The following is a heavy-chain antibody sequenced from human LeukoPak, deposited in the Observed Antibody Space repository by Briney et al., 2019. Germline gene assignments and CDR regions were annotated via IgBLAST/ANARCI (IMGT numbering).Heavy chain of an antibody. Sequence: SQTLSLTCTVSGGSISSGGYYWSWIRQPPGKGLEWIGYIYHSGSTYYNPSLKSRVTISVDRSKNQFSLKLSSVTAADTAVYYCARGASSTWSGRFDPWGQGTLVTVSS. J-gene: IGHJ5*02. D-gene: IGHD6-13*01. CDR1: GGSISSGGYY. CDR3: ARGASSTWSGRFDP. CDR2: IYHSGST. V-gene: IGHV4-30-2*01.